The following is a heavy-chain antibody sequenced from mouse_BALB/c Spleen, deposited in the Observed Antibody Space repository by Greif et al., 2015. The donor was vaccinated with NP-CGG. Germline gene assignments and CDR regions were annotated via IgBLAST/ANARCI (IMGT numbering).Heavy chain of an antibody. Sequence: EVQLQQSGPELVKPGASVKMSCKASGYTFTSYVMHWVKQKPGQGLEWIGYINPYNDGTKYNEKFKGKATLTSDKSSSTAYMELSSLTSEDSAVYYCARNYGSPWFAYWGQGTLVTVSA. D-gene: IGHD1-1*01. V-gene: IGHV1-14*01. CDR3: ARNYGSPWFAY. CDR2: INPYNDGT. CDR1: GYTFTSYV. J-gene: IGHJ3*01.